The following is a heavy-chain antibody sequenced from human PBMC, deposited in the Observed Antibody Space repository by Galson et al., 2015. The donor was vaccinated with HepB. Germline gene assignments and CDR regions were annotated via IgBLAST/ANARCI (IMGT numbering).Heavy chain of an antibody. V-gene: IGHV1-69*13. Sequence: SVKVSCKASGGTFGSYAISWVRQAPGQGLEWMGGIIPIFGTANYAQKFQGRVTITADESTSTAYMELSSLRSEDTAVYYCARLGLSGTTVTTSLYYGMDVWGQGTTVTVSS. CDR2: IIPIFGTA. CDR3: ARLGLSGTTVTTSLYYGMDV. J-gene: IGHJ6*02. CDR1: GGTFGSYA. D-gene: IGHD4-17*01.